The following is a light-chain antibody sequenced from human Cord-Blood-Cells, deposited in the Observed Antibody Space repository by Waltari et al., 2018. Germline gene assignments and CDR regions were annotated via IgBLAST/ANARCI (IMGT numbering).Light chain of an antibody. CDR1: SSDAGGYNH. Sequence: QSALTQPASVYGSPGQSITIPCTGTSSDAGGYNHAHLYKKHPGKAPKPMIYVVSNRPSGVSNRCSGSKSGNTASLTISGLQAEDEADYYCSSYTSSSTLVFGGGTKLTVL. CDR3: SSYTSSSTLV. CDR2: VVS. J-gene: IGLJ3*02. V-gene: IGLV2-14*01.